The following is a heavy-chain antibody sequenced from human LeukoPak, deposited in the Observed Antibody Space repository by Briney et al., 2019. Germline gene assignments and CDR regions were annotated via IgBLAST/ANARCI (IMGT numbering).Heavy chain of an antibody. CDR1: GFTFSNYW. CDR2: IKSDGSTT. D-gene: IGHD3-16*01. V-gene: IGHV3-74*01. Sequence: GGSLRLSCAASGFTFSNYWMHWVRQAPGKGLVWVSGIKSDGSTTNYADSVKGRFTISRDNAKNTFYLQMNSLRVEDTTVYYCARSRFGGYYYYAMDVWGQGTTVTVSS. CDR3: ARSRFGGYYYYAMDV. J-gene: IGHJ6*02.